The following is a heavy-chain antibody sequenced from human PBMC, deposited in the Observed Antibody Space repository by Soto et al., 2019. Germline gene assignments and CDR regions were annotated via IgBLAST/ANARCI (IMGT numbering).Heavy chain of an antibody. Sequence: SESLSLTCAVSGGSISSSNWWSWVRQPPGKGLEWIAEIYHSGSTNYNPSLKSRVTISVDKSKNQFSLKLSSVTAEDTAVYYCARGRAVVAATPGCWFDPWGQGTLVTVSS. J-gene: IGHJ5*02. CDR1: GGSISSSNW. D-gene: IGHD2-15*01. CDR2: IYHSGST. CDR3: ARGRAVVAATPGCWFDP. V-gene: IGHV4-4*02.